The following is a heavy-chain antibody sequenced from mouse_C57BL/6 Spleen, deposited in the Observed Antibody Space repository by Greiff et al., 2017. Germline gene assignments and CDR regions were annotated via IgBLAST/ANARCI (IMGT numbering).Heavy chain of an antibody. CDR3: ARDLGGYYFDY. D-gene: IGHD1-1*02. Sequence: EVKLMESGGGLVKPGGSLKLSCAASGFTFSSYAMSWVRQTPEKRLEWVATISGGGSYTYYPDNVKGRFTISRDSAKNNLYLQMSHLKAEDTARYYCARDLGGYYFDYWGQGTTLTVSS. V-gene: IGHV5-4*01. J-gene: IGHJ2*01. CDR1: GFTFSSYA. CDR2: ISGGGSYT.